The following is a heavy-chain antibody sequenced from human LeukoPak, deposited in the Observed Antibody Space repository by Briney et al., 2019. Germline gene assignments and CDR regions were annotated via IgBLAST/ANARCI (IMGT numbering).Heavy chain of an antibody. CDR2: IYYSEGT. CDR1: GGSINSDNYY. D-gene: IGHD3-10*01. Sequence: SETLSLTCTVSGGSINSDNYYWGWIRQPPGKGLEWIGSIYYSEGTYYNPSLKSRVTISVDTSKNQFSLKLSSVTAADTAVYYCARSSLLWFGELLPYIYYFDYWGQGTLVTVSS. V-gene: IGHV4-39*07. J-gene: IGHJ4*02. CDR3: ARSSLLWFGELLPYIYYFDY.